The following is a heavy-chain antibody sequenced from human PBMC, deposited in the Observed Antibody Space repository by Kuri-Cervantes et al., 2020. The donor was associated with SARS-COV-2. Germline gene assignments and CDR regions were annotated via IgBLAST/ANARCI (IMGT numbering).Heavy chain of an antibody. CDR2: ISSSSSYI. CDR3: ARARRGVQLGPFDY. CDR1: GFTFSSYS. V-gene: IGHV3-21*01. D-gene: IGHD1-1*01. Sequence: GGSLRLSCAASGFTFSSYSMNWVRQAPGKGLEWVSSISSSSSYIYYADSVKGRFTISRDNSKNTLYLQMNSLRAEDTAVYYCARARRGVQLGPFDYWGQGTLVTVSS. J-gene: IGHJ4*02.